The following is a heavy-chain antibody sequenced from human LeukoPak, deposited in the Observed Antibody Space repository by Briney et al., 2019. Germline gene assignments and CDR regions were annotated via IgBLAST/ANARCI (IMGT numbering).Heavy chain of an antibody. CDR3: ARQITVTTSGHFDY. CDR1: GGSISSYY. V-gene: IGHV4-59*08. D-gene: IGHD4-11*01. CDR2: IYYSGST. J-gene: IGHJ4*02. Sequence: PSETLSLICTVSGGSISSYYWRWIRQPPGKGLEWIGYIYYSGSTNYNPSLKSRVTISVDTSKNQFSLKLSSVTAADTAVYYCARQITVTTSGHFDYWGQGTLVTVSS.